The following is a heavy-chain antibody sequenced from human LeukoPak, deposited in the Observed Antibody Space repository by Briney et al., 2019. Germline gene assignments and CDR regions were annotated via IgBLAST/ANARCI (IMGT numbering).Heavy chain of an antibody. CDR2: ISAYNGNT. Sequence: ASVKVSCKASGYTFTSYGISWVRQAPGQGLEWMGWISAYNGNTNYAQKLQGRVTMTTDTSTSTAYMELRSLRSDDTAVYYCARNLGATPYYYYYYMDVWGKGTTVTVSS. D-gene: IGHD1-26*01. V-gene: IGHV1-18*01. J-gene: IGHJ6*03. CDR1: GYTFTSYG. CDR3: ARNLGATPYYYYYYMDV.